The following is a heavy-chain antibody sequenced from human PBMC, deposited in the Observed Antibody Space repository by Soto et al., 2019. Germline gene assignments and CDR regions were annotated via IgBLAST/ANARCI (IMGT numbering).Heavy chain of an antibody. CDR3: ARRLEYYFDY. Sequence: TPSETLSLTCTVSGGSISSSSYYWGWIRQPPGKGLEWIGSIYYSGSTYYNPSLKSRVTISVDTSKNQFSLKLSSVTAADTAVYYCARRLEYYFDYWGQGTLVTVSS. J-gene: IGHJ4*02. CDR1: GGSISSSSYY. CDR2: IYYSGST. V-gene: IGHV4-39*01.